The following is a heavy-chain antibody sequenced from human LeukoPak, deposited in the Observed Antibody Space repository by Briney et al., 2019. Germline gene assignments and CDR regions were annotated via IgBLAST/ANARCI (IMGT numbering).Heavy chain of an antibody. D-gene: IGHD7-27*01. Sequence: GGSLRLSCAASVFTFSSYAMNWVRQAPGKGLEWVSAISSGGDSTSYTDSVKGRFTISRDNSKNTLFLRMNSLRAEDTAVYYCAKGVYGLTGKPFDYWGQGTLVTVSS. J-gene: IGHJ4*02. CDR3: AKGVYGLTGKPFDY. CDR2: ISSGGDST. CDR1: VFTFSSYA. V-gene: IGHV3-23*01.